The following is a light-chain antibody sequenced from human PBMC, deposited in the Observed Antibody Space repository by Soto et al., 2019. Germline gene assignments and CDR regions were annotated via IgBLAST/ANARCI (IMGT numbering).Light chain of an antibody. Sequence: QSALTQPPSASGSPGQSVTISCTGSSSDLGGYSYVSWYQQHPGKAPKLMIYEVSKRPSGVPDRFSGSKSGSTASLTVSGLQAEDEADYYCSSYAGSNNVVFGGGTKLIVL. CDR3: SSYAGSNNVV. CDR1: SSDLGGYSY. J-gene: IGLJ2*01. V-gene: IGLV2-8*01. CDR2: EVS.